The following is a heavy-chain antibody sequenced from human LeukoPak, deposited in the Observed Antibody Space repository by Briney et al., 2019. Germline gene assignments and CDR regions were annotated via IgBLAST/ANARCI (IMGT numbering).Heavy chain of an antibody. CDR3: GRQVGATAD. D-gene: IGHD1-26*01. J-gene: IGHJ4*02. V-gene: IGHV3-48*03. Sequence: GGSLRLSCAASGFTFSSYEMNWVRQAPGKGLEWVSYISSSSSNIYYADSVKGRLTISRDNAKNSLYLQMNSLVDADTAVHDCGRQVGATADWGQGTLVTVSS. CDR2: ISSSSSNI. CDR1: GFTFSSYE.